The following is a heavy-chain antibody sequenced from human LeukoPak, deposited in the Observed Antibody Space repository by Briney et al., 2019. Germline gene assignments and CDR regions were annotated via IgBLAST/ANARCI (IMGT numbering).Heavy chain of an antibody. V-gene: IGHV4-59*08. CDR1: GGSISSYY. D-gene: IGHD6-19*01. Sequence: SETLSLTCTVSGGSISSYYWSWIRQPPGKGLEWIGYIYYSGSTNYNPSLKSRVTISVDTSKNQFSLKLSSVTAADTAVYYCAGDIAVADYYYYGMDVLGQGTTVTVSS. CDR2: IYYSGST. CDR3: AGDIAVADYYYYGMDV. J-gene: IGHJ6*02.